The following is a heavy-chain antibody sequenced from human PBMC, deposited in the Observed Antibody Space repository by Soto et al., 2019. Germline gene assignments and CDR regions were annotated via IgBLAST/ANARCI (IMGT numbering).Heavy chain of an antibody. CDR1: GFTFSIYW. CDR3: ARVDVIEDY. D-gene: IGHD2-2*03. CDR2: IKQDGSEK. V-gene: IGHV3-7*05. J-gene: IGHJ4*02. Sequence: EVQLVESGGGLVQPGGSLRLSCAASGFTFSIYWMSWVRQAPGKGLEWVANIKQDGSEKYYVDSVKGRFTISRDNAKNSLYLQMNSLSAEDTAVYYCARVDVIEDYWGQGTLVTVSS.